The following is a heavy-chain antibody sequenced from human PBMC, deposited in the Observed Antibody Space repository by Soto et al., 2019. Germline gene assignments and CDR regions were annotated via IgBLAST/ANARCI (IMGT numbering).Heavy chain of an antibody. D-gene: IGHD2-2*01. V-gene: IGHV4-39*07. CDR2: IYYSGNT. CDR3: ARVPDR. J-gene: IGHJ5*02. Sequence: PSETLSLTCTVSGGSISSYYWSWIRQPPGKGLEWIGSIYYSGNTYYNPSLKSRVTISVDRSKNQFSLKLSSVTAADTAVYYCARVPDRWGQGTLVTVSS. CDR1: GGSISSYY.